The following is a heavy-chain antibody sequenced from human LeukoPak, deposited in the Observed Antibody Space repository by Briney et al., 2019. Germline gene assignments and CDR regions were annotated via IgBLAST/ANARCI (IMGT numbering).Heavy chain of an antibody. V-gene: IGHV3-30*18. D-gene: IGHD2-21*01. CDR1: GFTFSSYG. Sequence: GGSLRLSCVASGFTFSSYGMHWVRQAPGKGLEWVAVISYDGSNKYYADSVKGRFTISRDNSKNTLYLQMNSLRAEDTAVYYCAKGIVVVEGALDYWGQGTLVPVSS. CDR3: AKGIVVVEGALDY. J-gene: IGHJ4*02. CDR2: ISYDGSNK.